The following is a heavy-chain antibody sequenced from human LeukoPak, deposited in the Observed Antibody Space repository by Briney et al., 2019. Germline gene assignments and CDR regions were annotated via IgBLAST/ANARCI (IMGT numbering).Heavy chain of an antibody. CDR2: IYSGGST. V-gene: IGHV3-53*01. CDR3: AKNPPRGYYEY. CDR1: GFAVSTNY. D-gene: IGHD3-22*01. J-gene: IGHJ4*02. Sequence: PGGSLRLSCAASGFAVSTNYMSWVRQAPGKGLEWVSVIYSGGSTYYADSVKGRFTISRDNSRNTLFLQMNSLRAEDTAVYYCAKNPPRGYYEYWGQGTLVTVSS.